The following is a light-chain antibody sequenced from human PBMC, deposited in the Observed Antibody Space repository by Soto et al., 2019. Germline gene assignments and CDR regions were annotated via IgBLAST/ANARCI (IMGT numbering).Light chain of an antibody. CDR1: ESIGDY. CDR3: QQYGSSIQT. V-gene: IGKV3-20*01. CDR2: GAT. Sequence: PGERATLSCWASESIGDYLAWYQQKPGQAPRLLIYGATMRTTGTPDRFSGAGSETHFTLAISRLEPGDFAVYYCQQYGSSIQTFGQGTKVDIK. J-gene: IGKJ1*01.